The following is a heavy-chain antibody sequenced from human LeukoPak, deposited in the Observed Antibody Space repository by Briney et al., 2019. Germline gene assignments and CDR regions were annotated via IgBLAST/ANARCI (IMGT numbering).Heavy chain of an antibody. J-gene: IGHJ4*02. CDR3: TRDGPEVDY. Sequence: PGGSLRLSCTASGFTFGDYAMSWVRQAPGKGLKWVGFIRSKAYGGTTEYAASVKGRITISRDDSKSIVYLQLNSLKTEDTAVYYCTRDGPEVDYWGQGTLVTVSS. V-gene: IGHV3-49*04. CDR1: GFTFGDYA. CDR2: IRSKAYGGTT.